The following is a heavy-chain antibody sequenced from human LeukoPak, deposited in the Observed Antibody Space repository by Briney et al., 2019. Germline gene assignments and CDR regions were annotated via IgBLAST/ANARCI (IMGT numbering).Heavy chain of an antibody. J-gene: IGHJ4*02. CDR1: GGSISSADFY. CDR3: ARGSDFFDY. V-gene: IGHV4-31*11. CDR2: IYYSGSA. Sequence: SQTLSLTCAVSGGSISSADFYWSWICQHPGKGLEWIGFIYYSGSAYYNPSLKSRVSISIDTSKNQFSLTLNSVTAADTAVYYCARGSDFFDYWGQGTLVTVSS.